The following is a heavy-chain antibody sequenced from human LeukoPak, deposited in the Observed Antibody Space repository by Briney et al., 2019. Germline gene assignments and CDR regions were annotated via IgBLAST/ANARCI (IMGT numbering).Heavy chain of an antibody. V-gene: IGHV4-31*03. CDR1: GGSISSGGYY. CDR2: IYYSGST. J-gene: IGHJ4*02. CDR3: ARQGSGWLYYFDY. D-gene: IGHD6-19*01. Sequence: SETLSLTCTVSGGSISSGGYYWSWICQHPGKGLEWIGYIYYSGSTYYNPSLKSRVTISVDTSKNQFSLKLSSVTAADTAVYYCARQGSGWLYYFDYWGQGTLVTVSS.